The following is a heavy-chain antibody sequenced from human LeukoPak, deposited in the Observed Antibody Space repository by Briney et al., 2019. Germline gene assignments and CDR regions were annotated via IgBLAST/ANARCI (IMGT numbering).Heavy chain of an antibody. D-gene: IGHD5-18*01. V-gene: IGHV1-8*03. CDR3: ASLTATHARSDAFDI. CDR2: MNPNSGNT. Sequence: ASVKVSCKASGYTFTSYDINWVRQATGQGLEWMGWMNPNSGNTGYAQKFQGRVTITRNTSISTAYMELGGLRSEDTAVYYCASLTATHARSDAFDIWGQGTMVTVSS. J-gene: IGHJ3*02. CDR1: GYTFTSYD.